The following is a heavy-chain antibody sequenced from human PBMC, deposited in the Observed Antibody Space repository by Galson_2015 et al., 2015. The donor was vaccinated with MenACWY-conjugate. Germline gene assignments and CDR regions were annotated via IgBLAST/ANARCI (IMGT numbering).Heavy chain of an antibody. V-gene: IGHV5-51*01. Sequence: QSGAEVKKPGESLKISCKGSGYSFTNYWIGWVRQMPGRGLEWMGLIDPHNSNTRYSLSFQGQVTISADESISTAFLQWSSLKASDTAMYYCARHPPGGRGMDVWGRGTTVTVSS. CDR3: ARHPPGGRGMDV. D-gene: IGHD1-26*01. J-gene: IGHJ6*02. CDR2: IDPHNSNT. CDR1: GYSFTNYW.